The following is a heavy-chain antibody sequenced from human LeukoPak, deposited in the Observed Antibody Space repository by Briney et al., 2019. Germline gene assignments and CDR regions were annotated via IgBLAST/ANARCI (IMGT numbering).Heavy chain of an antibody. V-gene: IGHV3-30-3*01. J-gene: IGHJ4*02. CDR3: ARAPRMVRQFDY. CDR1: GFTFSSYA. D-gene: IGHD3-10*01. Sequence: GRSLRLSCAASGFTFSSYAMHWVRQAPGKGLEWVAMLSYAGSNNYYRESVKGRFIISRDNSKNTVSLQMTSLTEADAGIYYCARAPRMVRQFDYWGQGTLVIVSS. CDR2: LSYAGSNN.